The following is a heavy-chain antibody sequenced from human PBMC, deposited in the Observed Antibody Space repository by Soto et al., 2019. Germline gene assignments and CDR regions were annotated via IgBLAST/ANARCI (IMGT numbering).Heavy chain of an antibody. V-gene: IGHV3-23*01. Sequence: GGSLRLSCAPSGFTCRNFAMSWVRQAPGKGLEWLSTISASGGTTNSVDSVKGRFTISRDNSKNTLYLQMNSLRVDDTAVYYCANLGYCSGSTCPLQHWGQGTQVTVSS. CDR3: ANLGYCSGSTCPLQH. D-gene: IGHD2-15*01. CDR2: ISASGGTT. J-gene: IGHJ1*01. CDR1: GFTCRNFA.